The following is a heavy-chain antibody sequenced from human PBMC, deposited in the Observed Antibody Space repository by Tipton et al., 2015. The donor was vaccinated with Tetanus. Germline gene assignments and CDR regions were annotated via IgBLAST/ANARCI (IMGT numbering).Heavy chain of an antibody. V-gene: IGHV4-39*02. D-gene: IGHD3-3*01. CDR3: ARDSAITIFGVVNPYYFDY. Sequence: TLSLTCTVSGGSISSSSYYWGWIRQPPGKGLEWIGSIYYSGSTYYNPSLKSRVTMSVDTSKNQFSLKLSSVTAADTAVYYCARDSAITIFGVVNPYYFDYWGQGTLVTVSS. CDR1: GGSISSSSYY. J-gene: IGHJ4*02. CDR2: IYYSGST.